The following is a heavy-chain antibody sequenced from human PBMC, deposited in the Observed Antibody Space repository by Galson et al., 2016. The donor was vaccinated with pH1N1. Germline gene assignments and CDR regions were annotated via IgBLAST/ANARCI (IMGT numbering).Heavy chain of an antibody. CDR1: GGTFSNSA. V-gene: IGHV1-69*06. D-gene: IGHD3-10*01. Sequence: SVKVSCKASGGTFSNSAISWVRQAPGQGLEWMGGISPIFGSINYAQRFQGRVTVSADIFTNTAYMEVSRLRSEDTAICYCATAGPLVREILYYSYAMDVWGQGTTVTVSS. CDR3: ATAGPLVREILYYSYAMDV. J-gene: IGHJ6*02. CDR2: ISPIFGSI.